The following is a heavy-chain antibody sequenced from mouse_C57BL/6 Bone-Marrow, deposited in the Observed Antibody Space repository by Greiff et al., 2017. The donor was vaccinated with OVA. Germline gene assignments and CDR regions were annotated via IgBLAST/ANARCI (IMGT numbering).Heavy chain of an antibody. Sequence: EVMLVESGGGLVKPGGSLKLSCAASGFTFSDYGMHWVRQAPEKGLEWVAYISSGSSTIYYADTVQGRFTISRDNAKNPLFLQMTSLRSEDTAMYYCARRMDYWGQGTSVTVSS. CDR1: GFTFSDYG. CDR3: ARRMDY. V-gene: IGHV5-17*01. J-gene: IGHJ4*01. CDR2: ISSGSSTI.